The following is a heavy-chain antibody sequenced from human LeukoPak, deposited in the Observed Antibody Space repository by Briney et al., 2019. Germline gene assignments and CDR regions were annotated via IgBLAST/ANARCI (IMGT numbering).Heavy chain of an antibody. CDR2: IRYDGSNK. D-gene: IGHD6-19*01. V-gene: IGHV3-30*02. CDR3: AKDFDSSGWYVAFDY. CDR1: GFTFSSYG. J-gene: IGHJ4*02. Sequence: PGGSLRLSCAASGFTFSSYGMHWVRQAPGKGLEWVAFIRYDGSNKYYADSVKGRFTISRDNSKSTLYLQMNSLRAEDTAVYYCAKDFDSSGWYVAFDYWGQGTLVTVSS.